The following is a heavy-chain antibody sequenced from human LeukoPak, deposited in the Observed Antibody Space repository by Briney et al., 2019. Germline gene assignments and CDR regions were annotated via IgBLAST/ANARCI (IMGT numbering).Heavy chain of an antibody. CDR3: ARVPVRGAGY. CDR1: GGTFSNYA. D-gene: IGHD3-10*01. CDR2: IIPILDIT. J-gene: IGHJ4*02. Sequence: ASVKVSCKASGGTFSNYAISWVRQAPGQGLEWMGRIIPILDITNYAQKFKGRVTITADKSTSTAYMELSSLRSEDTAVYYCARVPVRGAGYWGQGTLVTVSS. V-gene: IGHV1-69*04.